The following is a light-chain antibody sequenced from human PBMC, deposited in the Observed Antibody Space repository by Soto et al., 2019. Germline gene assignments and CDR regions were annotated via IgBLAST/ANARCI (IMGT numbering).Light chain of an antibody. J-gene: IGKJ1*01. V-gene: IGKV1-6*01. CDR2: TAS. CDR3: LQHYNYPRT. CDR1: QDIGND. Sequence: IQMTQSPSSMSASVGDRVTITCRASQDIGNDLGCYQQKPSKAPRLLISTASTLESAVPSRFSGSGSGTHFILTISSLQPEDFETYFCLQHYNYPRTFGQGNQVEI.